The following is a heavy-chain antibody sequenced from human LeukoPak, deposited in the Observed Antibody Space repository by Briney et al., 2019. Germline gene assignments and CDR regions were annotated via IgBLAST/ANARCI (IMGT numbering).Heavy chain of an antibody. J-gene: IGHJ4*02. D-gene: IGHD6-6*01. CDR1: GGSFSGYY. Sequence: SETLSLTCAVYGGSFSGYYWSWIRQPPGKGLEWTGEINHSGSTNYNPSLKSRVTISVDTSKNQFSLKLSSVTAADTAVYYCARDSSSSGIDYWGQGTLVTVSS. CDR2: INHSGST. CDR3: ARDSSSSGIDY. V-gene: IGHV4-34*01.